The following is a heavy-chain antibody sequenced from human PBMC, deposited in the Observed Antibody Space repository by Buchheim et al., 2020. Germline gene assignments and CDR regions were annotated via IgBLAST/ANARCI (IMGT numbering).Heavy chain of an antibody. CDR1: GGTFSSYT. D-gene: IGHD2-15*01. Sequence: QVQLVQSGAEVKKPGPSVKVSCKASGGTFSSYTISWVRQAPGQGLEWMGRIIPILGIANYAQKFQGRVTITADKSTSTAYMELSSLRSEDTALYYCARGVYCSGGSCYSDYWGQGTL. J-gene: IGHJ4*02. CDR3: ARGVYCSGGSCYSDY. CDR2: IIPILGIA. V-gene: IGHV1-69*02.